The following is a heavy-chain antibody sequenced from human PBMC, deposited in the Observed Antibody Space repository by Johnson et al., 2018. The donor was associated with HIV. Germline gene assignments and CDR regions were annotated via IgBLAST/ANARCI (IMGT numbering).Heavy chain of an antibody. J-gene: IGHJ3*02. D-gene: IGHD3-9*01. CDR3: TTPGYDTEDALDI. CDR1: GFTFSNAW. Sequence: VQLVESGGGLVKPGGSLRLSCAASGFTFSNAWMSWVRQAPGKGLEWVGRIKSKTDGGTTDYAAPVKGRFTISRDDSKNTLYLQMNSLKTEDTAVYYCTTPGYDTEDALDIWGRGTMVTVSS. V-gene: IGHV3-15*01. CDR2: IKSKTDGGTT.